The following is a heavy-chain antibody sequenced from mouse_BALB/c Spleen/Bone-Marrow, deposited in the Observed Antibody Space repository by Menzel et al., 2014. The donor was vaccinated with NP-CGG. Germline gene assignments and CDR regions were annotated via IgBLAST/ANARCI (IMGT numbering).Heavy chain of an antibody. J-gene: IGHJ4*01. CDR2: ISSGGSYT. CDR1: GFTFSSYA. Sequence: EVKLVESGGGLVKPGGSLKLSCAASGFTFSSYAMSWVRQSPEKRLEWVPEISSGGSYTYYPDTVTGRFTISRDNAKNTLYLEMSSLRSEDTAMYYCAREGLRRRAAMDYWGQGTSVTVSS. CDR3: AREGLRRRAAMDY. V-gene: IGHV5-9-4*01. D-gene: IGHD2-4*01.